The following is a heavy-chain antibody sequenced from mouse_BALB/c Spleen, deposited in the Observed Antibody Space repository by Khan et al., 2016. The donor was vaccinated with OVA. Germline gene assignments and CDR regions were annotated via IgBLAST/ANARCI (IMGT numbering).Heavy chain of an antibody. CDR1: GYSFTSYW. V-gene: IGHV1-5*01. CDR2: IYPGISDT. CDR3: TRAYDSYYFDY. D-gene: IGHD2-4*01. J-gene: IGHJ2*01. Sequence: VRLQQSGTVLARPGASVKMSCKASGYSFTSYWMHWVKQRPGQGLEWIGVIYPGISDTRYNQKFKGKAKLTAVTSASTAYMEFSSLTNEDSAVYYCTRAYDSYYFDYWGQGTTRTVSS.